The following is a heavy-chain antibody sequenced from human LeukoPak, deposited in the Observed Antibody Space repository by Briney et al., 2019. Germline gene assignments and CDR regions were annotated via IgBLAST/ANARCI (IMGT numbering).Heavy chain of an antibody. D-gene: IGHD6-13*01. CDR2: IYSGGST. J-gene: IGHJ3*02. Sequence: GGSLRLSCAASGFTVSSNYMSWVRQAPGKGLEWVSVIYSGGSTYYADSVKGRFTISRDNSKNTLYLQMNSLRAEDTAVYYCARGEQLAAFDIWGQGTMVTVSS. CDR3: ARGEQLAAFDI. CDR1: GFTVSSNY. V-gene: IGHV3-53*01.